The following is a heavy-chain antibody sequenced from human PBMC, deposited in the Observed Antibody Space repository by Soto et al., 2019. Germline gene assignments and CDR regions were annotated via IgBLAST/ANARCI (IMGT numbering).Heavy chain of an antibody. CDR1: GFTFSSYG. V-gene: IGHV3-30*18. CDR2: ISYDGSNK. CDR3: ENDLVYIVVVPAAPRSYGMEV. D-gene: IGHD2-2*01. Sequence: QVQLVESGGGVVQPGRSLRLSCAASGFTFSSYGMHWVRQAPGKGLEWVAVISYDGSNKYYADSVNGRFTISRDNSKNTLYLQMNMLRADDTAVYYCENDLVYIVVVPAAPRSYGMEVWGQGTTVTVSS. J-gene: IGHJ6*02.